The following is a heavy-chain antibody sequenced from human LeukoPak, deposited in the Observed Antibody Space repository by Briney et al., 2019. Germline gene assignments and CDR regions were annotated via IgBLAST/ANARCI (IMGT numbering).Heavy chain of an antibody. Sequence: GGSLRLSCAASGFTVSSNYMSWVRQAPGKGLEWVSVIDSGGSTYYADSVKGRFTISRDNSKNTLYLQMNSLRAEDTAVYYCARDSGPDAFDIWGQGTMVTVSS. J-gene: IGHJ3*02. D-gene: IGHD1-26*01. CDR3: ARDSGPDAFDI. CDR2: IDSGGST. CDR1: GFTVSSNY. V-gene: IGHV3-66*02.